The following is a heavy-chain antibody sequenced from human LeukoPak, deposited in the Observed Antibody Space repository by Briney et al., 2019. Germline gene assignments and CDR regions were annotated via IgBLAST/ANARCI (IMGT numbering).Heavy chain of an antibody. CDR2: INPNSGDT. D-gene: IGHD5-24*01. J-gene: IGHJ4*02. CDR1: GYTLTGYY. CDR3: ARGDDYNLLY. Sequence: GASVKVSCKTSGYTLTGYYMDWVRQAPGQGLEWMGWINPNSGDTNYAQKFQGRVTMTRDTSISTVYMELSRLRSDDTAVYYCARGDDYNLLYWGQGTLVTVSS. V-gene: IGHV1-2*02.